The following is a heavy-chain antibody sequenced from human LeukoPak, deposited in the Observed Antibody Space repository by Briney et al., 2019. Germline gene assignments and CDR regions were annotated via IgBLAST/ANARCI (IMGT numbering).Heavy chain of an antibody. D-gene: IGHD5-18*01. Sequence: GGSLRLSCAASGFTFNSHAMNWVRQAPGKGLEWVSAISGSDGSTYYADSVKGRFTISRDNAKNTPFLQMNSLRAEDTAVYYCARGGGNSYAPVDYWGQGTLVTVSS. CDR1: GFTFNSHA. V-gene: IGHV3-23*01. CDR3: ARGGGNSYAPVDY. J-gene: IGHJ4*02. CDR2: ISGSDGST.